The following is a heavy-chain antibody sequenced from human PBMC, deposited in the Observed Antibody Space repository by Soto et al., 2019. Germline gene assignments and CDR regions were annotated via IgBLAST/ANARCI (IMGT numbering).Heavy chain of an antibody. CDR3: ARWSGPHYGDSN. V-gene: IGHV3-74*01. Sequence: GGSLRLSCAASGFTFSGHWMHWVRQGPGKGLAWVSHVSHDGTNTGYADSVKGRFTVSRDNTKNTLYLQMNSLGAEDTAVYYCARWSGPHYGDSNWGQGTLVTVSS. D-gene: IGHD4-17*01. CDR2: VSHDGTNT. J-gene: IGHJ4*02. CDR1: GFTFSGHW.